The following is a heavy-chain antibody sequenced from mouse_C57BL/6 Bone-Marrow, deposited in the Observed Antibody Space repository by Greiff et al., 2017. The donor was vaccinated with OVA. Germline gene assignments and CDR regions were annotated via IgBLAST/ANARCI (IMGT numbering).Heavy chain of an antibody. D-gene: IGHD1-1*01. CDR2: IDPSDSET. J-gene: IGHJ4*01. CDR3: ARGDHGSSDDYYAMDY. CDR1: GYTFTSYW. Sequence: QVQLQQPGAELVRPGSSVKLSCKASGYTFTSYWMHWVKQRPIQGLEWIGNIDPSDSETHYNQKFKDKATLTVDKSSSTAYMQLSSLTSADSAVYDCARGDHGSSDDYYAMDYWGQGTSVTVSS. V-gene: IGHV1-52*01.